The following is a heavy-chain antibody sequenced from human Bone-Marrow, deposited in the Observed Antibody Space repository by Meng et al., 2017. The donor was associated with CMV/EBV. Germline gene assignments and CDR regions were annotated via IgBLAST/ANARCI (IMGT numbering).Heavy chain of an antibody. CDR1: GFSFIRSG. J-gene: IGHJ4*02. CDR3: TKDLHDYVWGTYNVDY. V-gene: IGHV3-30*02. D-gene: IGHD3-16*01. Sequence: GGSLRLSCAASGFSFIRSGMHWVRQAPGKGLEWVAFIRYDGSIKFYAESMKGRFTISRDNSKSTLYLQMDSLRTEDTAVYSCTKDLHDYVWGTYNVDYWGRGTRVTGSS. CDR2: IRYDGSIK.